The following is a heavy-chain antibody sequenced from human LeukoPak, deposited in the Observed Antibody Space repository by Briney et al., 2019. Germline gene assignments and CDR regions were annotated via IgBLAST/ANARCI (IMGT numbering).Heavy chain of an antibody. CDR2: IWYDGSNE. Sequence: PGGSLRLSCAASGFTFSNFGMHWVRQAPGKGLELVAIIWYDGSNEYYADSVKGRFTISRDNSKNTLYLQMNSLRAEDTAVYYCASNRYGDYDYWGQGTLVTVPS. CDR1: GFTFSNFG. J-gene: IGHJ4*02. D-gene: IGHD4-17*01. CDR3: ASNRYGDYDY. V-gene: IGHV3-33*03.